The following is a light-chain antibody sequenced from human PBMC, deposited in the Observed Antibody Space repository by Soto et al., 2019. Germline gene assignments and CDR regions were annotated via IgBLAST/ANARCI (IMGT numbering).Light chain of an antibody. CDR3: QKYNSGPRT. CDR1: QGFSNY. J-gene: IGKJ4*01. V-gene: IGKV1-27*01. CDR2: AAS. Sequence: DIQMTQSPSSLSASVGDRVTITCRASQGFSNYLAWYQQRPGKVPKLLIYAASTLQSGVPSRFSGSRSGTDFTLTISSLQPEDVATYYCQKYNSGPRTFGGGTKVEIK.